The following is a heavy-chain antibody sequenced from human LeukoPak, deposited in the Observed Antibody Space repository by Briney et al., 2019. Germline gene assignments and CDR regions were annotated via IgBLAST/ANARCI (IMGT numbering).Heavy chain of an antibody. V-gene: IGHV4-59*08. Sequence: PSETLSLTCTVSGGSISSYYWSWIRQPPGKGLEWIGYIYYSGSTNYNPSLKSRVTIPVDTSKNQFSLKLSSVTAADTAVYYCARHLYSSSWAYFDYWGQGTLVTVSS. CDR3: ARHLYSSSWAYFDY. CDR2: IYYSGST. CDR1: GGSISSYY. J-gene: IGHJ4*02. D-gene: IGHD6-13*01.